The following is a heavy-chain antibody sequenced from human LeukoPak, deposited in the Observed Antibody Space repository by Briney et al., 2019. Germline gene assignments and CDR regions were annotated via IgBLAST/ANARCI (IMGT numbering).Heavy chain of an antibody. CDR2: ISWNSDSI. Sequence: GGSLRLSCAASGFTFDNYVMHWVRQIPGKGLEWVSGISWNSDSIVYADSVKGRFTISRDNAKNSLSLQMNSLRPEDTALYYCAKDMQPWGATTSSFLLDYWGQGTLVTVSS. CDR3: AKDMQPWGATTSSFLLDY. CDR1: GFTFDNYV. V-gene: IGHV3-9*01. D-gene: IGHD1-26*01. J-gene: IGHJ4*02.